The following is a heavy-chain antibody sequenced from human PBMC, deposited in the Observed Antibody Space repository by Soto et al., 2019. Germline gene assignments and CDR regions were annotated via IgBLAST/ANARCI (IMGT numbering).Heavy chain of an antibody. CDR1: GGTFSSYA. CDR2: IIPIFGTA. V-gene: IGHV1-69*13. CDR3: ARSHTPGERITIFGVVIPPGHPYGMDV. Sequence: SVKVSCKASGGTFSSYAISWVRQAPGQGLEWMRGIIPIFGTANYAQKFQGRVTITADESTSTAYMELSSLRSEDTAVYYCARSHTPGERITIFGVVIPPGHPYGMDVWGQGTTVTVSS. J-gene: IGHJ6*02. D-gene: IGHD3-3*01.